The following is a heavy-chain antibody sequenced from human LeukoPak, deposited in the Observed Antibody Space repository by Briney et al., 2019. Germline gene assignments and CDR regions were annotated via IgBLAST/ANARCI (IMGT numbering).Heavy chain of an antibody. CDR3: ARGVYDFWSGYYPHYYYMDV. Sequence: SETLSLTCAVYGESFSGYYWSWIRQPPGKGVERIGEINHSGSTNSTPSLKIRVTISVDTSKNQFSLKLSSVTTAYTAVYYCARGVYDFWSGYYPHYYYMDVWGKGPRSPSP. V-gene: IGHV4-34*01. CDR2: INHSGST. D-gene: IGHD3-3*01. CDR1: GESFSGYY. J-gene: IGHJ6*03.